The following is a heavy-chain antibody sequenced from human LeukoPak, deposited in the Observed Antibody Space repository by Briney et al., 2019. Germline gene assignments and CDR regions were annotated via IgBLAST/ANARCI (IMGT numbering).Heavy chain of an antibody. J-gene: IGHJ4*02. V-gene: IGHV3-15*01. CDR2: IKSKTDGGTT. CDR3: TTRLLIAFGGVIASTFDY. Sequence: GGSLRLSCAASGFTFSNAWMSWVRQAPGKGLEWVGRIKSKTDGGTTDYAAPVKGRFTISRDDSKNTLYLQMNSLKTEDTAVYCCTTRLLIAFGGVIASTFDYWGQGTLVTVSS. D-gene: IGHD3-16*02. CDR1: GFTFSNAW.